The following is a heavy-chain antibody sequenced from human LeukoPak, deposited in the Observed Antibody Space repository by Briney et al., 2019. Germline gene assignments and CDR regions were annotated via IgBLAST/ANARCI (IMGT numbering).Heavy chain of an antibody. Sequence: GGSLRLSCAASGFTFDDYAMHWVRQAPGKGLEWVSGISWNSGSIGYADSVKGRFTISRDNAKNSLYLQMNSLRAEDTALYYCAKDNTPLVGAKAVFDYWGQGTLVTVSS. J-gene: IGHJ4*02. D-gene: IGHD1-26*01. CDR1: GFTFDDYA. CDR3: AKDNTPLVGAKAVFDY. V-gene: IGHV3-9*01. CDR2: ISWNSGSI.